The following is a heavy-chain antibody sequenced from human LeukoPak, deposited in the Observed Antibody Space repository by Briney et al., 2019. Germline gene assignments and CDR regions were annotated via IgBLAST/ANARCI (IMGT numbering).Heavy chain of an antibody. CDR2: IKQDGSEK. D-gene: IGHD3-22*01. J-gene: IGHJ4*02. CDR3: ARETHYDSSGYHNDY. V-gene: IGHV3-7*01. Sequence: GGSLRLSCEASGFTFSSYWMSWVRQAPGKGLEWVANIKQDGSEKKYLDSVKGRFTISRDNAKNSMYLQMNSLRAEDTAVYYCARETHYDSSGYHNDYWGQGTLVTVSS. CDR1: GFTFSSYW.